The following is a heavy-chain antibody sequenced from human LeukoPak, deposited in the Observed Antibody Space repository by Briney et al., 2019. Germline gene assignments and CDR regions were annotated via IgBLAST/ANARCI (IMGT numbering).Heavy chain of an antibody. J-gene: IGHJ6*02. V-gene: IGHV3-7*01. CDR1: GFRFGSHA. CDR2: IKQDGSEK. CDR3: ARVGSGYDSFYYYGMDV. D-gene: IGHD5-12*01. Sequence: PGRSLRLSCAASGFRFGSHAVHWVRQAPGKGLEWVANIKQDGSEKYYVDSVKGRFTISRDNAKNSLYLQMNSLRAEDTAVYYCARVGSGYDSFYYYGMDVWGQGTTVTVSS.